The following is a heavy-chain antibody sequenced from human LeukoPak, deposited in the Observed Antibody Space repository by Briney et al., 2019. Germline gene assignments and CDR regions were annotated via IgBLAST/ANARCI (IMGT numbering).Heavy chain of an antibody. CDR2: IYYSGST. D-gene: IGHD3-10*01. CDR1: GGSISRYY. Sequence: SETLSLTCTVSGGSISRYYWSWIRQPPGKGLEWIGYIYYSGSTNYNPSLKSRVTISVDTSKNQFSLKLSSVTAADTAVYYCARPSFGYYYGSGSSAFDIWGQGTMVTVSS. CDR3: ARPSFGYYYGSGSSAFDI. J-gene: IGHJ3*02. V-gene: IGHV4-59*08.